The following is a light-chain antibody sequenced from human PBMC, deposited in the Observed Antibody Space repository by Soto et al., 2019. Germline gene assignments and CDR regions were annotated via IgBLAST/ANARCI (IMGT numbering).Light chain of an antibody. J-gene: IGKJ2*01. CDR1: QNLSRT. V-gene: IGKV3-15*01. CDR3: QQYDKWPHT. Sequence: EMVMTQSPATLSVSPGERATLSSRASQNLSRTLAWYQQQPGQAPRLLIFYASTRATGIPARFSGSGSGTDFTLTISSLQSEDFAVYYCQQYDKWPHTFGQGTKLEIK. CDR2: YAS.